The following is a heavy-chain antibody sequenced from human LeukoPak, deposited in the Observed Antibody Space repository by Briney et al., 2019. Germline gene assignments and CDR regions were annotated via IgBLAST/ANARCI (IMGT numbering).Heavy chain of an antibody. J-gene: IGHJ6*02. Sequence: GGSLRLSCAASGFTFSSYAMTWVRQAPGKGLEWVSTMSGSGGSTYYADSVKGRFTISRDNSKNTLYLQMNSLRVEDTAVYYCAKSVSMVRGVISYGMDVWGQGTTVTVSS. CDR2: MSGSGGST. D-gene: IGHD3-10*01. CDR1: GFTFSSYA. V-gene: IGHV3-23*01. CDR3: AKSVSMVRGVISYGMDV.